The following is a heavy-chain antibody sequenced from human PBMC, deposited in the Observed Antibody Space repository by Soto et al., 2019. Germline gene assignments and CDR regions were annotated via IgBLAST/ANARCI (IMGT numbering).Heavy chain of an antibody. D-gene: IGHD3-22*01. CDR1: GFTFSSYV. J-gene: IGHJ4*02. Sequence: GGSLRLSCAASGFTFSSYVMSWVRQAPGKGLEWVSAISYGGGTTYYADSVKGRFTISRDNSKNTLYLQMNSLRAEDTAVYYCAKNPGYYYDSTGYHFDYWGQGTLVTVSS. CDR3: AKNPGYYYDSTGYHFDY. V-gene: IGHV3-23*01. CDR2: ISYGGGTT.